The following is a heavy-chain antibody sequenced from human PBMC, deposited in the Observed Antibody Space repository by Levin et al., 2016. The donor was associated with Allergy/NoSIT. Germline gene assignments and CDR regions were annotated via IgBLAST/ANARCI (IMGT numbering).Heavy chain of an antibody. CDR1: GFAFDNHA. CDR3: AKGPPRLFMGYFDS. Sequence: SLKISCAASGFAFDNHAMHWVRQTPGKGLEWVSSISWNGATLDYADSLKGRFTISRDNAKNSLYLQMNSLRPDDTALYYCAKGPPRLFMGYFDSWGQGALVAVSS. J-gene: IGHJ4*02. V-gene: IGHV3-9*01. D-gene: IGHD2-21*01. CDR2: ISWNGATL.